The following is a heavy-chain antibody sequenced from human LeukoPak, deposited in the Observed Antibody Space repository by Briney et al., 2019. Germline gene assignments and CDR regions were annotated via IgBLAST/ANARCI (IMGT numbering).Heavy chain of an antibody. Sequence: SVKVSCKASGGTFSSYAISWVRQAPGQGLEWMGGIIPIFGTANYAQKFQGRVTITADKSTSTAYMELSSLRSEDTAVYYCARSVAARTYYFDYWGQGTLVTVPS. CDR2: IIPIFGTA. V-gene: IGHV1-69*06. CDR3: ARSVAARTYYFDY. J-gene: IGHJ4*02. CDR1: GGTFSSYA. D-gene: IGHD1/OR15-1a*01.